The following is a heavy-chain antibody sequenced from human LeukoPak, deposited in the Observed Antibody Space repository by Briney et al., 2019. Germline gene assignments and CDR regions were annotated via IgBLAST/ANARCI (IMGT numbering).Heavy chain of an antibody. J-gene: IGHJ4*02. Sequence: ASVKVSCMASGYTFTSYGISWVRQAPGQGLEWMGWISAYNGNTNYAQKLQGRVTMTTDTSTSTAYMELRSLRSDDTAVYYCARTNTLFNYYDSSGYYYWGQGTLVTVSS. V-gene: IGHV1-18*01. CDR1: GYTFTSYG. D-gene: IGHD3-22*01. CDR3: ARTNTLFNYYDSSGYYY. CDR2: ISAYNGNT.